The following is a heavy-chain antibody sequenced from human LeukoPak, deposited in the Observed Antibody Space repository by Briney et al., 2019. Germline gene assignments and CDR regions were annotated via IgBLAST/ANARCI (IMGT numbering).Heavy chain of an antibody. CDR3: ARNVGFGAYAFDI. D-gene: IGHD3-10*01. CDR1: GFTFSSYA. J-gene: IGHJ3*02. V-gene: IGHV3-30-3*01. Sequence: QTGGSLRLSCAASGFTFSSYAMHWVRQAPGKGLEWVAVISYDGSNKYYADSVKGRFTISRDNSKNPLYLQMNSLRAEDTAVYYCARNVGFGAYAFDIWGQGTMVTVSS. CDR2: ISYDGSNK.